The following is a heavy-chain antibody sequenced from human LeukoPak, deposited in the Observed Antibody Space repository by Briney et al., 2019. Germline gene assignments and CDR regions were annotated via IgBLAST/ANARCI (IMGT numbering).Heavy chain of an antibody. CDR3: AREAAYFDC. V-gene: IGHV3-23*01. CDR1: GFTFSTFA. Sequence: GGSLRLSCAASGFTFSTFAMSWVRQAPGKGLEWVSVIGGSGTSTYYADSVKDRFTISRDNSQNTLYLLMNSLRPEDTAVYYCAREAAYFDCWGQGTLVTVSS. J-gene: IGHJ4*02. D-gene: IGHD6-13*01. CDR2: IGGSGTST.